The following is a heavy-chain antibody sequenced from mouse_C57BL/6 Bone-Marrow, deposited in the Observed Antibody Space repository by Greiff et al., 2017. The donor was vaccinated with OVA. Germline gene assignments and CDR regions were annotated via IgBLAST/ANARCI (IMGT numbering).Heavy chain of an antibody. CDR2: IWTGGGT. CDR1: GFSLTSYA. J-gene: IGHJ4*01. D-gene: IGHD2-5*01. V-gene: IGHV2-9-1*01. CDR3: ARNFYSNYDYAMDY. Sequence: QVQLKQSGPGLVAPSQSLSITCTVSGFSLTSYAISWVRQPPGKGLEWLGVIWTGGGTNYNSALKSRLSISKDNSKSQVFLKMNSLQTDDTARYYCARNFYSNYDYAMDYWGQGTSVTVSS.